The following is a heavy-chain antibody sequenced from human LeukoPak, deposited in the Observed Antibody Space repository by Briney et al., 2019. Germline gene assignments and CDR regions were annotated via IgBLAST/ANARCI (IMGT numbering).Heavy chain of an antibody. CDR3: ARPQYYGSGENYMDG. D-gene: IGHD3-10*01. CDR1: GFSFSSYW. J-gene: IGHJ6*03. CDR2: IKTDGSQK. Sequence: GRPLRLSCAASGFSFSSYWMTWVRQAPGKGLEWVANIKTDGSQKYDGASVKGRFSISRDNAKNSLYLQMNSLRAEDTAVYYCARPQYYGSGENYMDGWGKGATVTISS. V-gene: IGHV3-7*01.